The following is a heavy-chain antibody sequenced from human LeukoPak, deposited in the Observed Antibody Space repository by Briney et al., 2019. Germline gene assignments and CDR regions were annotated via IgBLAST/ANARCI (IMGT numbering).Heavy chain of an antibody. V-gene: IGHV4-4*07. CDR3: ARAGWYYGSGSYYDY. J-gene: IGHJ4*02. D-gene: IGHD3-10*01. Sequence: SETLSLTCSVSGDSIRSYYWSWIRQPAGKGLEWIGRIYTSGSTNYNPSLKSRVTISVDTSKNQFSLKLSSVTAADTAVYYCARAGWYYGSGSYYDYWGQGTLVTVSS. CDR1: GDSIRSYY. CDR2: IYTSGST.